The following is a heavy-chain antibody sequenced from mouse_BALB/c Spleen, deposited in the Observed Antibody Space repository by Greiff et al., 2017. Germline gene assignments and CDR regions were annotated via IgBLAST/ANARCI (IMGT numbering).Heavy chain of an antibody. CDR2: IWAGGST. Sequence: QVQLQQSGPGLVAPSQSLSITCTVSGFSLTSYGVHWVRQPPGKGLEWLGVIWAGGSTNYNSALMSRLSISKDNSKSQVFLKMNSLQTDDTAMYYCAREPNSLLRLHAMDYWGQGTSVTVSS. CDR3: AREPNSLLRLHAMDY. J-gene: IGHJ4*01. V-gene: IGHV2-9*02. CDR1: GFSLTSYG. D-gene: IGHD1-2*01.